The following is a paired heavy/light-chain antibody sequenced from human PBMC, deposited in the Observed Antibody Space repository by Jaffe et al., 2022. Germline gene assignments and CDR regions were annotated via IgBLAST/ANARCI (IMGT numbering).Light chain of an antibody. CDR2: GAS. J-gene: IGKJ3*01. CDR1: QSVSSNY. Sequence: EIVLTQSPGTLSLSPGERATLSCRASQSVSSNYLAWYKQRPGQAPRLLIYGASSRATGIPDRFSGSGSGTDFTLTISRLEPEDFAVYYCQLYGSSPRFTFGPGTKVDIK. V-gene: IGKV3-20*01. CDR3: QLYGSSPRFT.
Heavy chain of an antibody. V-gene: IGHV3-23*01. CDR1: GFTFGSYA. CDR3: AKYYYGSGTYFSGLGSYFSLDY. Sequence: EVHLLESGGDLIQPGGSLRLSCAASGFTFGSYAMTWVRQASGKGMEWVSSIDGDGDNTYYADSVKGRFSISRDNSKSTLSLQMNSLRAEDTAVYYCAKYYYGSGTYFSGLGSYFSLDYWGQGTLVTVSS. CDR2: IDGDGDNT. D-gene: IGHD3-10*01. J-gene: IGHJ4*02.